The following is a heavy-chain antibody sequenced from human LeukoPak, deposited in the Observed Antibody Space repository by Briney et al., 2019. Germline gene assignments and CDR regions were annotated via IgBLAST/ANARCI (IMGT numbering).Heavy chain of an antibody. V-gene: IGHV6-1*01. Sequence: SQTLSLTCAISGDSVSSNSATWNWIRQSPSRGLEWLERTYYRSKWYNNYAVSVKSRIVINPDTSKNQFSLQLNSVTPEDTAVYCCFTSGWPADIWGQGTMVTVSS. CDR1: GDSVSSNSAT. J-gene: IGHJ3*02. D-gene: IGHD6-19*01. CDR2: TYYRSKWYN. CDR3: FTSGWPADI.